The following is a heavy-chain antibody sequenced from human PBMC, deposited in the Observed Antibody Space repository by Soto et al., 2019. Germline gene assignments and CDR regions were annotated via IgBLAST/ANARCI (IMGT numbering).Heavy chain of an antibody. D-gene: IGHD2-15*01. V-gene: IGHV3-23*01. CDR2: MTAAGDT. CDR3: AREDGGAPFDA. CDR1: GFSFRHYA. Sequence: GGSLRLSCAASGFSFRHYAMTWVRQAPGKGLEWVSGMTAAGDTYYAYSVKGRFTISRDNSKDTLFLQMNSLRAEDTALYYCAREDGGAPFDAWGPGTRVTVPS. J-gene: IGHJ4*02.